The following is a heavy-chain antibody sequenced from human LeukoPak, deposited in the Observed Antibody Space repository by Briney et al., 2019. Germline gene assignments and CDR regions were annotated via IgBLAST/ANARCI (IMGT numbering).Heavy chain of an antibody. CDR2: ISYDGSNK. CDR3: ARDPPTDWSIVGATGDAFDI. J-gene: IGHJ3*02. D-gene: IGHD1-26*01. CDR1: GFTFSSYA. V-gene: IGHV3-30*04. Sequence: PGGSLRLSCAASGFTFSSYAMHWVRQAPGKGLEWVAVISYDGSNKYYADSVKGRFTISRDNSKNTLYLQMNSLRAEDTAVYYCARDPPTDWSIVGATGDAFDIWGQGTMVTVSS.